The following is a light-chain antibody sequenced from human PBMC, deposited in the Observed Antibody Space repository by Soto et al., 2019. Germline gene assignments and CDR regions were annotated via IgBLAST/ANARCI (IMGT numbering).Light chain of an antibody. CDR3: QQYGASPWT. V-gene: IGKV3-20*01. J-gene: IGKJ1*01. Sequence: EIVLTQSPGTLSLSPGERAILSCRASQNVNNNYLAWYQQKPGQSPRLLIYGASSRATGIPDRFSGSGSGTDFTLTISRLEPEDFVVYFCQQYGASPWTFCQGTKVEIK. CDR1: QNVNNNY. CDR2: GAS.